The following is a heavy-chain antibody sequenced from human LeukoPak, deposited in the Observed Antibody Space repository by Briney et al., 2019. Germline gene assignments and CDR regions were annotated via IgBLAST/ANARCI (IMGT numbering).Heavy chain of an antibody. V-gene: IGHV3-23*01. J-gene: IGHJ5*02. CDR2: ISGSGGST. Sequence: PGGSLRLSCAASGFTFSSYGMSWVRQAPGKGLEWVSAISGSGGSTYYADSVKGRFTISRDNSKNTLYLQMNSLRAEDTAVYYCAKYMVRGVTFNWFDPWGQGTLVTVSS. CDR1: GFTFSSYG. CDR3: AKYMVRGVTFNWFDP. D-gene: IGHD3-10*01.